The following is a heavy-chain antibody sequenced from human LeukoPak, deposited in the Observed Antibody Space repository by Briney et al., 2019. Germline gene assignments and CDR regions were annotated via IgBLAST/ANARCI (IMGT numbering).Heavy chain of an antibody. CDR2: ISAYNGNT. CDR1: GYTFTSYG. D-gene: IGHD6-6*01. CDR3: ARETIAARTGGLFDY. J-gene: IGHJ4*02. V-gene: IGHV1-18*01. Sequence: ASVKVSCKASGYTFTSYGISWARQAPGQGLEWMGWISAYNGNTNYAQKLQGRVTMTTDTSTSTAYMELRSLRSDDTAVYYCARETIAARTGGLFDYWGQGTLVTVSS.